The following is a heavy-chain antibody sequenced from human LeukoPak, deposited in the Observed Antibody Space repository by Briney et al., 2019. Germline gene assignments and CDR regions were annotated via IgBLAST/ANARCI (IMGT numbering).Heavy chain of an antibody. D-gene: IGHD1-26*01. CDR1: GFTFDDYA. V-gene: IGHV3-9*01. CDR2: ISWNSGSI. CDR3: ARDSGWELGY. J-gene: IGHJ4*02. Sequence: GRSLRLSCAASGFTFDDYAMHWVRQAPGKGLEWVSGISWNSGSIGYADSVKGRFTISRDNAKNSLYLQMNSLRAEDTAVYYCARDSGWELGYWGQGTLVTVSS.